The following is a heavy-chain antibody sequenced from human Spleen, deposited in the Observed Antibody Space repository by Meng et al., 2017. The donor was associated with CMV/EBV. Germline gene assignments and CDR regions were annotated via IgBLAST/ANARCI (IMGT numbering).Heavy chain of an antibody. CDR1: YY. Sequence: YYWSWIRQPPGKGLEWIGEINRSGSTNYNPSLKSRVTVSVDTSKSQSSLKLSSVTAADTAVYYCARGLNRYYYGSGSSSRLGYYFDYWGQGTLVTVSS. J-gene: IGHJ4*02. CDR3: ARGLNRYYYGSGSSSRLGYYFDY. D-gene: IGHD3-10*01. CDR2: INRSGST. V-gene: IGHV4-34*01.